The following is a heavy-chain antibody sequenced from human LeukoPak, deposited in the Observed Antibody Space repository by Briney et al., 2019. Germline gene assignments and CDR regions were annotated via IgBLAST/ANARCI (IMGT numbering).Heavy chain of an antibody. D-gene: IGHD1-20*01. CDR3: ATFGYNWNLGY. J-gene: IGHJ4*02. V-gene: IGHV3-48*03. Sequence: GGSLRLSCAASGFTFSSYEMNWVRQAPGKGLEWVSYSSQSGSTKKYTDSVKGRFTISRDNAKNTVYLQMNSLRAEDTAVYYCATFGYNWNLGYWGQGTLVTVSS. CDR2: SSQSGSTK. CDR1: GFTFSSYE.